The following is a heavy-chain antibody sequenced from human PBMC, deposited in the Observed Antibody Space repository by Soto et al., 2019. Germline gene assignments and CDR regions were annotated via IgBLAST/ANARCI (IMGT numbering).Heavy chain of an antibody. D-gene: IGHD6-19*01. CDR3: AKKIGAVAGPHFDY. V-gene: IGHV3-23*01. Sequence: GGSLRLSCAASGFTFSSYCMSWVRQAPGKGLEWVSAISSGGGTYYADSVKGRFTIYRDNSKNTLFLQMNSLRAEDSAVYYCAKKIGAVAGPHFDYWGQGTLVTVSS. CDR1: GFTFSSYC. J-gene: IGHJ4*02. CDR2: ISSGGGT.